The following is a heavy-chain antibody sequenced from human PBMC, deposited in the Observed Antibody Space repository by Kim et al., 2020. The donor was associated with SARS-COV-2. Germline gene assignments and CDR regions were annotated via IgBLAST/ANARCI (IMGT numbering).Heavy chain of an antibody. CDR3: ARWACSGGSCYEGDYYYYGMDV. CDR2: IYYSGST. V-gene: IGHV4-31*03. D-gene: IGHD2-15*01. J-gene: IGHJ6*02. CDR1: GGSISSGGYY. Sequence: TLSLTCTVSGGSISSGGYYWSWIRQHPGKGLEWIGYIYYSGSTYYNPSLKSRVTISVDTSKNQFSLKLSSVTAADTAVYYCARWACSGGSCYEGDYYYYGMDVWGQGTTVTVSS.